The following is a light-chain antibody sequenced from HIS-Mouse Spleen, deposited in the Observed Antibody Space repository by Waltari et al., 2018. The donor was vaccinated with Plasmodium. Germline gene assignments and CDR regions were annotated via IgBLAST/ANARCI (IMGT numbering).Light chain of an antibody. V-gene: IGLV2-8*01. J-gene: IGLJ2*01. CDR1: SSDVGGYNY. CDR3: SSYAGSNNLV. CDR2: EVS. Sequence: QSALTQPPSASGSPGQSVTISCTGTSSDVGGYNYVSWYQQHPGKAPKLMIYEVSKRPEGVPDRFPGSKSGNTASLTVSGLQAEDEADYYCSSYAGSNNLVFGGGTKLTVL.